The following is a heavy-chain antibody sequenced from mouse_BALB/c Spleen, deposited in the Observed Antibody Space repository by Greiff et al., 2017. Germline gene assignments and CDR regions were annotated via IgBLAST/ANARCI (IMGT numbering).Heavy chain of an antibody. CDR3: ARGPVYYEDAMDY. V-gene: IGHV5-6-5*01. J-gene: IGHJ4*01. D-gene: IGHD2-4*01. CDR2: ISSGGST. CDR1: GFTFSSYA. Sequence: EVHLVESGGGLVKPGGSLKLSCAASGFTFSSYAMSWVRQTPEKRLEWVASISSGGSTYYPDSVKGRFTISRDNARNILYLQMSSLRSEDTAMYYCARGPVYYEDAMDYWGQGTSVTVSS.